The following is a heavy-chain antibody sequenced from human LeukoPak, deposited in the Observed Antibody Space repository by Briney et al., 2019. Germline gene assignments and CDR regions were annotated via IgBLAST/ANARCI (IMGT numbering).Heavy chain of an antibody. CDR1: GFTFSSYA. CDR2: ISGSGGST. Sequence: GGSLRLSCEASGFTFSSYAMTWVRQAPGKGLEWVSAISGSGGSTYYADSVKGRFTISRDNSKNTLYLQMNSLRAEDTAVYYCAKSMVRGVNGYGMDVWGQGTTVTVSS. V-gene: IGHV3-23*01. D-gene: IGHD3-10*01. J-gene: IGHJ6*02. CDR3: AKSMVRGVNGYGMDV.